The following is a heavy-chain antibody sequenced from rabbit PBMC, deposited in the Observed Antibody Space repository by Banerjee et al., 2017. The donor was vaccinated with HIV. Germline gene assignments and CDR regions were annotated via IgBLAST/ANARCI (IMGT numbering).Heavy chain of an antibody. D-gene: IGHD2-1*01. Sequence: QEQLEESGGDLVKPGASLTLTCTASGFSFSSSYYVCWVRQAPGKGLEWIGCIDAGSGGTYYASWAKGRFTISNHNAQNTLYLQLNSLTAADTATYFCVSYDDYGDRNLWGPGTLVTVS. J-gene: IGHJ4*01. CDR1: GFSFSSSYY. CDR2: IDAGSGGT. V-gene: IGHV1S45*01. CDR3: VSYDDYGDRNL.